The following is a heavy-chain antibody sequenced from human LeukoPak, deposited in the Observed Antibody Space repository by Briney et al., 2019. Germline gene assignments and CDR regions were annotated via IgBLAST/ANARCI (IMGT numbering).Heavy chain of an antibody. D-gene: IGHD2-2*02. CDR3: ARGAGRRGDCSSTSCYIFDY. V-gene: IGHV3-33*01. J-gene: IGHJ4*02. Sequence: GRSLRLSCAASGFTFSSYGMHWVRQAPGKGLEWVAVIWYDGSNKYYADSVKGRFTISRDNSKNTLYLQMNSLRAEDTAVYYCARGAGRRGDCSSTSCYIFDYWGQGTLVTVSS. CDR2: IWYDGSNK. CDR1: GFTFSSYG.